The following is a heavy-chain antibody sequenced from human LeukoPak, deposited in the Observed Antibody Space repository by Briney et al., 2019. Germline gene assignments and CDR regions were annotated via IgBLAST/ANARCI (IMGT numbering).Heavy chain of an antibody. Sequence: GASVKVSCKASGYTFINFAMNWVRQVPGQGLEWMGWIDTNTGIPTYAQGFTGRFVFSLDTSVSTVYLQITSLQAEDAAVYYCARDPGSHRVNRLARRGDYWGQGTLVTVSS. CDR1: GYTFINFA. V-gene: IGHV7-4-1*02. J-gene: IGHJ4*02. CDR2: IDTNTGIP. D-gene: IGHD1-14*01. CDR3: ARDPGSHRVNRLARRGDY.